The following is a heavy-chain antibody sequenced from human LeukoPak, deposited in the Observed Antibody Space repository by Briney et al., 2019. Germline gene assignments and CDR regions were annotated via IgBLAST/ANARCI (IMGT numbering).Heavy chain of an antibody. D-gene: IGHD6-19*01. V-gene: IGHV3-21*01. CDR2: ISGSTSY. CDR1: GFIFSNFN. J-gene: IGHJ5*02. Sequence: GGSLRLSCAASGFIFSNFNMNWVRQAPGKGLEWVSLISGSTSYYADSVKGRFTISRDNAKNSLYLQMNSLRVEDTAVYYCVREGGSDWYSGWFDPWGQGTLVTVSS. CDR3: VREGGSDWYSGWFDP.